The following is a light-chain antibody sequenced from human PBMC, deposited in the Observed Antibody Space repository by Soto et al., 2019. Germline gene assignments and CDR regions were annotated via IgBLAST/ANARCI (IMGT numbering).Light chain of an antibody. CDR1: QSRVHSDGNTY. V-gene: IGKV2-30*02. CDR2: SIS. J-gene: IGKJ2*01. Sequence: DVVVTQSPLSLPVTLGQPASISCRSSQSRVHSDGNTYLNWFQQRPGQSPRRLIYSISDRDSGVPDRFSGRGSGTDYTLKISRVEAEDFGSYFCMEGTHLPYTCGPGTQLEIK. CDR3: MEGTHLPYT.